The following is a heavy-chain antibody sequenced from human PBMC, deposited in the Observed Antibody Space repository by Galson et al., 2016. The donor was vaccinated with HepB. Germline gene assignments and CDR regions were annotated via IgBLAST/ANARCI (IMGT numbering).Heavy chain of an antibody. Sequence: SLRLSCAVSGFTFNSYWMSWVRQAPGKGLEWVANMNQDGSEKYYVDSVKGRFTISRDNSKNTVYLQMNSLRAADTAVYYCARWGRGSRTPQARGFDPWGQGTLVTVSS. CDR2: MNQDGSEK. CDR3: ARWGRGSRTPQARGFDP. D-gene: IGHD3-10*01. CDR1: GFTFNSYW. J-gene: IGHJ5*02. V-gene: IGHV3-7*03.